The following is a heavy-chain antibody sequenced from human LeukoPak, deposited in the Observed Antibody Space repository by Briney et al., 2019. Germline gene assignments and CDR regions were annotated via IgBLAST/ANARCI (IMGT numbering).Heavy chain of an antibody. V-gene: IGHV4-59*01. D-gene: IGHD5-24*01. CDR2: IYYSGST. J-gene: IGHJ5*02. CDR1: GGSISSYY. CDR3: ARSVTGSRWLQLGEAFDP. Sequence: PSETLSLTCTVSGGSISSYYWSWIRQPPGKGLEWIGYIYYSGSTNYNPSLKSRVTISVDTSKNQFSLKLSSVTAADTAVYYCARSVTGSRWLQLGEAFDPWGQGTLVTVSS.